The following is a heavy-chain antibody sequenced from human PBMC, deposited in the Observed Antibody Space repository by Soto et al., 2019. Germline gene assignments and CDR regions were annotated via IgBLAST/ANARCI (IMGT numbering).Heavy chain of an antibody. CDR1: CGSISSSSYY. J-gene: IGHJ6*02. V-gene: IGHV4-39*01. CDR3: ARPGGYKRGYGMDV. D-gene: IGHD5-12*01. CDR2: IYYSGST. Sequence: SETLSLTCTVSCGSISSSSYYWGWIRQPPGKGLEWIGSIYYSGSTYYNPSLKSRVTISVDTSKNQFSLKLSSVTAADTAVYYCARPGGYKRGYGMDVWGQGTTVTVSS.